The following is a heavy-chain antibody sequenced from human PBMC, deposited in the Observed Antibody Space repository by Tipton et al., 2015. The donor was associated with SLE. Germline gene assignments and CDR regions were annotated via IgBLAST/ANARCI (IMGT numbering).Heavy chain of an antibody. V-gene: IGHV4-4*07. D-gene: IGHD3-10*01. CDR3: ARLGVTMVRGVREDYFDY. Sequence: TLSLTCTVSGGSISSYYWSWIRQPAGKGLEWIGRIYTSGSTYYNPSLKSRVTISVDTSKNQFSLKLSSVTAADTAVYYCARLGVTMVRGVREDYFDYWGQGTLVTVSS. J-gene: IGHJ4*02. CDR1: GGSISSYY. CDR2: IYTSGST.